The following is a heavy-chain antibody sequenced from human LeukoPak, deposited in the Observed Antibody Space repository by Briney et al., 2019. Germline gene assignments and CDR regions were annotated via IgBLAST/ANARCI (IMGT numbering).Heavy chain of an antibody. Sequence: SETLSLTCAVYGGSFSGYYWSWIRQPPGKGLEWIGEINHSGSTNYNPSLKSRVTISVDTSKNQFSLKLSSVTAADTAVYYCAKLSLGYSSSWYEIDYWGQGTLVTVSS. J-gene: IGHJ4*02. CDR3: AKLSLGYSSSWYEIDY. CDR1: GGSFSGYY. CDR2: INHSGST. V-gene: IGHV4-34*01. D-gene: IGHD6-13*01.